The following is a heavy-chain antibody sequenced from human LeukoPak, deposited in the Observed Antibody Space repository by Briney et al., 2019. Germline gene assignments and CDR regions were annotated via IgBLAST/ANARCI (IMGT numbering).Heavy chain of an antibody. CDR3: ARGGSSSWYGPSNWFDP. Sequence: PGGSLRLSCAASGFTFNNYDMNWVRQAPGKGLEWVSGISGSGGSTYYADSVKGRFTISRDNAKNSLYLQMNSLRAEDTAVYYCARGGSSSWYGPSNWFDPWGQGTLVTVSS. J-gene: IGHJ5*02. CDR2: ISGSGGST. V-gene: IGHV3-23*01. D-gene: IGHD6-13*01. CDR1: GFTFNNYD.